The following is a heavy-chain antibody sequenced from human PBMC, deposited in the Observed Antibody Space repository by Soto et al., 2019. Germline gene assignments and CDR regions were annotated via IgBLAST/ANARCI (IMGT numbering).Heavy chain of an antibody. V-gene: IGHV3-23*01. CDR1: GFTFSSYA. CDR3: AKVGHYYDSSGYYGDVPTFDY. Sequence: GGSLRLSCAASGFTFSSYAMSWVRQAPGKGLEWVSAISGSGGSTYYADSVKGRFTISRDNSKNTLYLQMNSLRAEDTAVYYCAKVGHYYDSSGYYGDVPTFDYWGQGTLVTVSS. J-gene: IGHJ4*02. CDR2: ISGSGGST. D-gene: IGHD3-22*01.